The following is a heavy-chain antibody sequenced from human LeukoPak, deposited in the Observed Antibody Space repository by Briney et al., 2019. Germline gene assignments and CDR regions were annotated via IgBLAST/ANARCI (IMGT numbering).Heavy chain of an antibody. CDR2: ISYDGSNK. CDR1: GFTFSSYA. J-gene: IGHJ4*02. CDR3: ARARGSLWFGELFDY. D-gene: IGHD3-10*01. Sequence: GGALRLSCAASGFTFSSYAMHWVRQAPGKGLEGGAVISYDGSNKYYADSVKGRFTISRDNSKNTLYLQMNSLRAEDTAVYYCARARGSLWFGELFDYWGQGTLVTVSS. V-gene: IGHV3-30*04.